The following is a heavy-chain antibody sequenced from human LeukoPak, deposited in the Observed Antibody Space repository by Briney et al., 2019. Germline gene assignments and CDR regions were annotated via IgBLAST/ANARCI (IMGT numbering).Heavy chain of an antibody. CDR3: ARTPMNWNYWYFDL. V-gene: IGHV1-18*01. J-gene: IGHJ2*01. Sequence: ASVKVPCKASGYTFTSYGISWVRQAPGQGLEWMGWISAYNGNTNYAQKLQGRVTMTTDTSTSTAYMELRSLRSDDTAVYYCARTPMNWNYWYFDLWGRGTLVTVSS. D-gene: IGHD1-1*01. CDR1: GYTFTSYG. CDR2: ISAYNGNT.